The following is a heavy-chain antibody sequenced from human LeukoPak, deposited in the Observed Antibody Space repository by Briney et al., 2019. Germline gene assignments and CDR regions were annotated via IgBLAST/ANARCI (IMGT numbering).Heavy chain of an antibody. CDR2: INPNSGGT. Sequence: ASVKVSCKASGYTFTGYYMHWVRQAPGQGLEWMGWINPNSGGTNYAQKFQGRVTMTRDTSISTAYMELSRLRSDDTAVYYCARDLGITMVRGVYWGQGTLVTVPS. J-gene: IGHJ4*02. CDR1: GYTFTGYY. V-gene: IGHV1-2*02. CDR3: ARDLGITMVRGVY. D-gene: IGHD3-10*01.